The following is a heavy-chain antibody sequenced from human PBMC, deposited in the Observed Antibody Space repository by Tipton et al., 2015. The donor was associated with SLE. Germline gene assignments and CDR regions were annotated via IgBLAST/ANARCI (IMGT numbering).Heavy chain of an antibody. Sequence: RSLRLSCAASGFTFSTYGMHWVRQAPGKGLEWVAVIWYDGGNKYYADSVKGRFTISRDNSKNTLYLQMNSLGVEDTAVYYCAKDYGDYRAFDIWGQGTVVTVSS. D-gene: IGHD4-17*01. V-gene: IGHV3-33*06. J-gene: IGHJ3*02. CDR2: IWYDGGNK. CDR3: AKDYGDYRAFDI. CDR1: GFTFSTYG.